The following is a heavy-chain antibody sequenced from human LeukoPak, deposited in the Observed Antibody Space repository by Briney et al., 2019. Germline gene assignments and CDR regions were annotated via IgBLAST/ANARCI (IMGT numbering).Heavy chain of an antibody. J-gene: IGHJ5*02. D-gene: IGHD3-22*01. CDR1: GYTFTGYY. Sequence: ASVKVSCKASGYTFTGYYMHWVRQAPGQGLEWMGWINPNSGGTNYAQKFQGRVTMTRDTSISTAYMELSRLRSDDTAVYYRARVDYYDSSGYYPGFDPWGQGTLVTVSS. V-gene: IGHV1-2*02. CDR2: INPNSGGT. CDR3: ARVDYYDSSGYYPGFDP.